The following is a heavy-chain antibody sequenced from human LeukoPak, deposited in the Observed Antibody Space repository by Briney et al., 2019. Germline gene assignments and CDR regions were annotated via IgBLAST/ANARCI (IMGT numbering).Heavy chain of an antibody. V-gene: IGHV4-59*01. J-gene: IGHJ4*02. D-gene: IGHD6-19*01. Sequence: PSETLSLTCTVSGVSISSYYWSWIRQPPGKGLEWIGYVYYSGSTNYNPSLESRVTISVDTSKNQFSLKLSSVTAADTAVYYCAREYSSGWSGTGYWGQGTLVTVSS. CDR1: GVSISSYY. CDR2: VYYSGST. CDR3: AREYSSGWSGTGY.